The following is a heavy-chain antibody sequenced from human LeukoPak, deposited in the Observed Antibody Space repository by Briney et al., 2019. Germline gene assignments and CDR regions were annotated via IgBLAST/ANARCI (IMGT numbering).Heavy chain of an antibody. CDR2: INPNSGGT. V-gene: IGHV1-2*06. J-gene: IGHJ4*02. CDR3: ARGGEYYDSSGYPH. Sequence: ASVKVSCKASGYTFTGYYMHWVRQAPGQGLEWMGRINPNSGGTNYAQKFQGRVTMTRDTSISTAYMELSRLRSDDTAVYYCARGGEYYDSSGYPHWGLGTLVTVSS. D-gene: IGHD3-22*01. CDR1: GYTFTGYY.